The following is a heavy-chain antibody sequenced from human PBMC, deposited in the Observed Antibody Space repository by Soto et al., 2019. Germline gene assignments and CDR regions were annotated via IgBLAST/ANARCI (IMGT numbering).Heavy chain of an antibody. V-gene: IGHV3-30-3*01. J-gene: IGHJ6*01. CDR2: ISFAGTNK. D-gene: IGHD1-26*01. CDR1: GFTFPNYV. CDR3: AREGSAVGYYGLDV. Sequence: QVQLVESGGGVVQPGRSLRLSCAASGFTFPNYVMHWVRQAPGKGLEWVAVISFAGTNKYYPDSVKGRFTISRDNSKNTLSLEMHSLTTEDTAIYYWAREGSAVGYYGLDVWGQGTPVTVS.